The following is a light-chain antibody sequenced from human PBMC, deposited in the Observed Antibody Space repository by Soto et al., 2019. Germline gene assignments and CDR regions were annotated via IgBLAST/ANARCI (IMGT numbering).Light chain of an antibody. CDR2: DAS. CDR1: QIISSY. Sequence: DIQMTQSPSSLSASVGDRVTITCRASQIISSYLNWYQQKPGKAPNLLIFDASSLQSGVPSRFSGSGSGTDFTLTISTLQPEDFATYYCQQSYSTPLTFGGGTKVEIK. V-gene: IGKV1-39*01. J-gene: IGKJ4*01. CDR3: QQSYSTPLT.